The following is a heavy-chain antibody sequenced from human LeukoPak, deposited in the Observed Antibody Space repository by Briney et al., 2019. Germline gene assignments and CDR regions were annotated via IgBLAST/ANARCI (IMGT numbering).Heavy chain of an antibody. Sequence: ASVKVSCKASGYTFTSYYMHWVRQAPGQGLEWMGGIIPIFGTANYAQKFQGRVTITADESTSTAYMELSSLRSEDTAVYYCARDPGSGWYWFDPWGQGTLVTVSS. CDR2: IIPIFGTA. J-gene: IGHJ5*02. D-gene: IGHD6-19*01. V-gene: IGHV1-69*13. CDR1: GYTFTSYY. CDR3: ARDPGSGWYWFDP.